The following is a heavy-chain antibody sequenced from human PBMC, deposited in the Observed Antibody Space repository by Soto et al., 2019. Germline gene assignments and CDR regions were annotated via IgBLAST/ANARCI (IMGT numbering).Heavy chain of an antibody. Sequence: GASVEVSCKISGHTLTELSIHWVRQAPGKGLERMGGFDPEGGEAIYAQKWHGRVTVTEDTVTDTAYMELRSLRSDDTAVYYCARAVVVPAMDVWGQGTTVTVSS. V-gene: IGHV1-24*01. CDR3: ARAVVVPAMDV. D-gene: IGHD2-2*01. CDR2: FDPEGGEA. J-gene: IGHJ6*02. CDR1: GHTLTELS.